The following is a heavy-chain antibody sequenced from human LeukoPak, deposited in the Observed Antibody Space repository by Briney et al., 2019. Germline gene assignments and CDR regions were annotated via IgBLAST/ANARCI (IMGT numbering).Heavy chain of an antibody. D-gene: IGHD1-1*01. Sequence: PGGSLRLSCAASRFTFSNAWMSWVRQAPGKGLEWVGRIKSKTEGGTTDYAAPVKGRFTISRDYSKNTLYLQMNSLKTEDTAMYYCATETYTTPDPFAYGGQETLVPVPP. CDR1: RFTFSNAW. J-gene: IGHJ4*02. V-gene: IGHV3-15*01. CDR2: IKSKTEGGTT. CDR3: ATETYTTPDPFAY.